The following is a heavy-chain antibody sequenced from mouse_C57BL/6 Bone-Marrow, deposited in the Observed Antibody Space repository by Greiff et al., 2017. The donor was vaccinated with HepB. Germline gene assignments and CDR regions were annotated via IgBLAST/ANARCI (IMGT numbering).Heavy chain of an antibody. J-gene: IGHJ2*01. Sequence: VQGVESDAELVKPGASVKISCKVSGYTFTDHTIHWMKQRPEQGLEWIGYIYPRDGSTKYNEKFKGKATLTADKSSSTAYMQLNSLTSEDSAVYFCAIRQLRPYYFDYWGQGTTLTVSS. V-gene: IGHV1-78*01. CDR1: GYTFTDHT. CDR2: IYPRDGST. D-gene: IGHD3-2*02. CDR3: AIRQLRPYYFDY.